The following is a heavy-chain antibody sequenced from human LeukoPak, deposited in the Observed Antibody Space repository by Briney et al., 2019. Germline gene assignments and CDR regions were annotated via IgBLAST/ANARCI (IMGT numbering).Heavy chain of an antibody. Sequence: SETLSLTCTVSGGSMNNYYWSWIRQPPGKGLEWIGYIYYSGSTNYNPSLKSRVTISVDTSRNLFSLRLTSVTAADTAVYYCMRQLSWNYDPWGQGTLVTVSS. CDR1: GGSMNNYY. CDR2: IYYSGST. V-gene: IGHV4-59*08. J-gene: IGHJ5*02. D-gene: IGHD1-7*01. CDR3: MRQLSWNYDP.